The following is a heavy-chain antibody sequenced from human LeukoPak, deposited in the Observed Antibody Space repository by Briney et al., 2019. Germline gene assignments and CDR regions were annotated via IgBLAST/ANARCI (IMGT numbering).Heavy chain of an antibody. Sequence: GGSLRLSCAASGFTFDDYGMSWVRQGPGKGLEWVSGINWNGGMTAYADSVKGRFTISRDNAKNSLYLQMNSLRAEDTAVYYCARDAETYDWSGGYFDYWGQGTLVTVSS. J-gene: IGHJ4*02. D-gene: IGHD3-3*01. CDR2: INWNGGMT. V-gene: IGHV3-20*04. CDR1: GFTFDDYG. CDR3: ARDAETYDWSGGYFDY.